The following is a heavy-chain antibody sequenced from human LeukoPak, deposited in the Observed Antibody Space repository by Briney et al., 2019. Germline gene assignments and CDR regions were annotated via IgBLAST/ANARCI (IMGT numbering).Heavy chain of an antibody. D-gene: IGHD7-27*01. CDR2: IYSGGST. Sequence: GGSLRLSCAASGFTFSSYEMNWVRQAPGKGLEWVSVIYSGGSTYYADSVKGRFTISRDNSKNTLYLQMNSLRAEDTAVYYCARSHLGNFDYWRQGTLVTVSS. V-gene: IGHV3-53*01. J-gene: IGHJ4*02. CDR1: GFTFSSYE. CDR3: ARSHLGNFDY.